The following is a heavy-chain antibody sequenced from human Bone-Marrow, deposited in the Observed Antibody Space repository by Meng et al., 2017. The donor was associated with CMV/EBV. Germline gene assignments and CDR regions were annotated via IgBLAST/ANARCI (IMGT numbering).Heavy chain of an antibody. D-gene: IGHD3-3*01. CDR2: IKQDGSEK. CDR1: GFTFSSYW. CDR3: ARLGYYDFWSGYFSGMDV. J-gene: IGHJ6*02. Sequence: GESLKISCAASGFTFSSYWMSWVRQAPGKGLEWVANIKQDGSEKYYVDSVEGRFTISRDNAKNSLYLQMNSLRAEDTAVYYCARLGYYDFWSGYFSGMDVWGQGTTVTVSS. V-gene: IGHV3-7*01.